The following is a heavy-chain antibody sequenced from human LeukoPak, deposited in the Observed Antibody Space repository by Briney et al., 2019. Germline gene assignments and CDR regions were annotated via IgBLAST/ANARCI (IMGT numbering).Heavy chain of an antibody. CDR1: GFTFSHYW. J-gene: IGHJ4*02. CDR3: ATDKVTY. CDR2: INKDGSEI. Sequence: GGSLRLSCAASGFTFSHYWMSWVRQAPGKGLEWVAHINKDGSEIYYVDSVKGRFTISRDNAKSSLSLQMNSLRVEDTAVYYCATDKVTYWGQGILVTVSS. V-gene: IGHV3-7*01.